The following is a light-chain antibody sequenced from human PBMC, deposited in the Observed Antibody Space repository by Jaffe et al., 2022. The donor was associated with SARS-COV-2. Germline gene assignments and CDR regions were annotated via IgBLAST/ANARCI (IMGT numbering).Light chain of an antibody. J-gene: IGLJ1*01. CDR2: DNN. V-gene: IGLV1-51*01. Sequence: QSVLTQPPSVSAAPGRMVTISCSGSSSNIGSNYVSWYQQLPGTAPKLLIFDNNKRPSGIPDRFSGSKSGTSATLGITGLQTGDEADYYCGTWDNSLSAGRVFGTGTKVTVL. CDR3: GTWDNSLSAGRV. CDR1: SSNIGSNY.